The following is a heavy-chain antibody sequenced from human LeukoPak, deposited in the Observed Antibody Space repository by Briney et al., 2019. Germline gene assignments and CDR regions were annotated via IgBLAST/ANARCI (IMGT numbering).Heavy chain of an antibody. J-gene: IGHJ6*03. CDR2: VHYTGNT. CDR3: ARWFCITNTCFHMDV. V-gene: IGHV4-59*08. D-gene: IGHD3-10*01. Sequence: PSETLSLTCTFSGGSISSFYWSWIRQPPGGGLEWIGYVHYTGNTASNPSLKSRVTMSVDTSKNRFSLKLSSVTAADSAVYYCARWFCITNTCFHMDVWGKGTTVTVSS. CDR1: GGSISSFY.